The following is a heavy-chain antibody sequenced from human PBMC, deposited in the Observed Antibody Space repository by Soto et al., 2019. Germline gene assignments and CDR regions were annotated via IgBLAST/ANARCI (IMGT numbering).Heavy chain of an antibody. Sequence: PGGSLRLSCAASGFTFSSYAMSWVRQAPGKGLEWVSYISSSSSTIYYADSVKGRFTISRDNAKNSLYLQMNSLRAEDTAVYYCARKSRLYSSGSCCFDPWGQGTLVTVSS. D-gene: IGHD6-19*01. CDR3: ARKSRLYSSGSCCFDP. J-gene: IGHJ5*02. CDR2: ISSSSSTI. V-gene: IGHV3-48*01. CDR1: GFTFSSYA.